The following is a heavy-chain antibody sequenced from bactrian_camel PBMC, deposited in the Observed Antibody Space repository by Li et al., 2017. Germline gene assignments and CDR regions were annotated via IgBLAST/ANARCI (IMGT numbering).Heavy chain of an antibody. CDR2: IATGSGNT. J-gene: IGHJ6*01. CDR3: TARYEFGLGACRGVGGLGY. Sequence: HVQLVESGGGSVQAGGSLRRSCAASGYTYNRNCMAWFRQAPGKEREGVARIATGSGNTYYADSVKGRFTISQDNRKNISYLQMNSLTPGDTAMYYCTARYEFGLGACRGVGGLGYWGHGTQVTVS. CDR1: GYTYNRNC. D-gene: IGHD1*01. V-gene: IGHV3S1*01.